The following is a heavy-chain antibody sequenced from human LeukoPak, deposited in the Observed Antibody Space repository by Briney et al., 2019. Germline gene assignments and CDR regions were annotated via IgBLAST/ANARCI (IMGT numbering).Heavy chain of an antibody. CDR3: AKDHSRRVGGAFDY. V-gene: IGHV3-30*02. CDR2: IWYDGSNK. CDR1: GFTFSSYG. J-gene: IGHJ4*02. D-gene: IGHD2-15*01. Sequence: GGSLRLSCAASGFTFSSYGMHWVRQAPGKGLEWVAFIWYDGSNKYYADSVKGRFTISRDNSKNTLYLQMNSLRAEDTAVYYCAKDHSRRVGGAFDYWGQGTLVTVSS.